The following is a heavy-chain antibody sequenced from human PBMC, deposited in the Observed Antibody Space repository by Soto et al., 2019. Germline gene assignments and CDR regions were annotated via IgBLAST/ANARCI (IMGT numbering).Heavy chain of an antibody. V-gene: IGHV2-5*02. Sequence: QITLKESGPTLVKPTQTLTLTCTFSGFSLSTSGVGVGWIRQPPGKALEWLALIYWDDDKRYSPSLKSRLTMTKDTSKNQMVLTMTNMDPVDTATYYCAHRHGGYSYGNNYGMDVWGRGTPVTVSS. CDR3: AHRHGGYSYGNNYGMDV. CDR2: IYWDDDK. CDR1: GFSLSTSGVG. D-gene: IGHD5-18*01. J-gene: IGHJ6*02.